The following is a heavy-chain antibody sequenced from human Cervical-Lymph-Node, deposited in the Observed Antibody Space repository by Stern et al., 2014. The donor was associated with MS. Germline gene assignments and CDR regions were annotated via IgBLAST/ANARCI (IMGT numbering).Heavy chain of an antibody. J-gene: IGHJ4*02. V-gene: IGHV1-2*02. CDR2: INPNSGGT. Sequence: QLVESGAEVKKPGASVKVSCKASAYTITDYYTHWVRQAPGHGLEWMGWINPNSGGTYSAQKFQGRLTMTRDTSISTAYMELSSLRSDDTAVYYCARGGGYSYSTLDYWGQGTQVTVSS. CDR3: ARGGGYSYSTLDY. CDR1: AYTITDYY. D-gene: IGHD3-10*01.